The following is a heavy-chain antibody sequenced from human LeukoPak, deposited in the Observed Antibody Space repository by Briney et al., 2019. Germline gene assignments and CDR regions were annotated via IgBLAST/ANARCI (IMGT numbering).Heavy chain of an antibody. CDR3: ARDLEMATY. CDR1: GLTFSSHW. D-gene: IGHD5-24*01. Sequence: HTGGSLRLSCAASGLTFSSHWMHWVRKAPGKGLVWVSRITNDGSSTTYADSVKGRFTISRDNAKNMLYLQVNSLRAEDTAVYYCARDLEMATYWGQGTLVTVSS. J-gene: IGHJ4*02. V-gene: IGHV3-74*01. CDR2: ITNDGSST.